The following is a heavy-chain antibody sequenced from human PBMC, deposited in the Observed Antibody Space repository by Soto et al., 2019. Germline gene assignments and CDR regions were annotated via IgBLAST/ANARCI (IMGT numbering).Heavy chain of an antibody. D-gene: IGHD2-2*01. CDR2: ISAYNGNT. V-gene: IGHV1-18*04. CDR3: AREHFPSTYDSCDY. J-gene: IGHJ4*02. Sequence: QVQLMQSGAEMKKPGASVKVSCKASGYTFTTYGISWVRQAPGQGLEWMGWISAYNGNTHYAQKLQGRVTMTTDTSTSTAYVELRSMRSDDTAVYYCAREHFPSTYDSCDYWGQGTLVTVSS. CDR1: GYTFTTYG.